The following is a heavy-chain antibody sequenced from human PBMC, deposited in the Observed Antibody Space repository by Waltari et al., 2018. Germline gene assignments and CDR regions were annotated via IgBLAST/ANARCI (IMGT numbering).Heavy chain of an antibody. V-gene: IGHV4-31*03. Sequence: QVQLQESGPGLVKPSQTLSLTCTVSGGSISSGGYYWSWIRPHPGKGLEWIGYIYYSGSTYYNPSLKSRVTISVDTSKNQFSLKLSSVTAADTAVYYCARDSSGGSCKGNAFDIWGQGTMVTVSS. CDR2: IYYSGST. D-gene: IGHD2-15*01. J-gene: IGHJ3*02. CDR3: ARDSSGGSCKGNAFDI. CDR1: GGSISSGGYY.